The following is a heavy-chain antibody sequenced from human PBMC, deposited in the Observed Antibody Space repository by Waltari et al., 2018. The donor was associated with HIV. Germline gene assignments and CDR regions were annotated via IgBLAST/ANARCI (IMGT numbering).Heavy chain of an antibody. J-gene: IGHJ4*02. CDR2: VNHSGST. D-gene: IGHD6-13*01. Sequence: QVQLKQWAAGVLKPSETLSLTCAVYSESFSGNYWSWIRQPPGKGLEWIGEVNHSGSTNYNPSLKSRVTISIDTSKKQFSLRLTSATAADTALYYCARMPILGYGSYAFDSWGQGTLVTVSS. CDR1: SESFSGNY. CDR3: ARMPILGYGSYAFDS. V-gene: IGHV4-34*01.